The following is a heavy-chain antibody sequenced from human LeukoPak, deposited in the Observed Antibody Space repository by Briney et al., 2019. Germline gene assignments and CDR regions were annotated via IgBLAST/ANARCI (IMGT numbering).Heavy chain of an antibody. CDR1: GFTFTSYS. J-gene: IGHJ4*02. V-gene: IGHV3-21*01. CDR3: VRESSGSGGFYYFDR. D-gene: IGHD6-19*01. Sequence: GGSLRLSCAASGFTFTSYSFNWVRQAPGKGLEWVSSINTRSNYMWYADSVKGRFTISRDNAQNSLFLQMNSLRVEDTAIYYCVRESSGSGGFYYFDRWGQGTLVTVSS. CDR2: INTRSNYM.